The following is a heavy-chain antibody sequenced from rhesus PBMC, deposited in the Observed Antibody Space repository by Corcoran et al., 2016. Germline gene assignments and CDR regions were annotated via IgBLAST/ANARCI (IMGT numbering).Heavy chain of an antibody. V-gene: IGHV3S5*01. J-gene: IGHJ4*01. Sequence: EVQLVESGGGLVQPGGSLRLSCAASGFTFSSYGMSWVRQAPGKGLEWVSYISNGGDSTYYADSVKGRFTISRDNSKNTLSLQMNSLRAEYTAGYYCAKQRLALDYWGQGVLVTVSS. CDR3: AKQRLALDY. D-gene: IGHD6-31*01. CDR1: GFTFSSYG. CDR2: ISNGGDST.